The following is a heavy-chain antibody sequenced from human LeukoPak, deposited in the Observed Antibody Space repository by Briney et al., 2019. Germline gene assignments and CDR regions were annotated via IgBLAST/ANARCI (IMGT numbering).Heavy chain of an antibody. CDR3: AREDTYYYDSSGYYYFDY. V-gene: IGHV1-46*01. CDR2: INPSGGST. J-gene: IGHJ4*02. Sequence: GASVKVSRKASGYTFTSYYMHWVRQAPGQGLEWMGIINPSGGSTSYAQKFQGRVTMTRDTSTSTVYMELSSLRSEDTAVYYCAREDTYYYDSSGYYYFDYWGQGTLVTVSS. CDR1: GYTFTSYY. D-gene: IGHD3-22*01.